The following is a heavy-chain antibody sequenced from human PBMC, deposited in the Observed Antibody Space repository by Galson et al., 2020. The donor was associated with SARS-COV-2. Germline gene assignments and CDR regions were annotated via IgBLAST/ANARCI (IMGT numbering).Heavy chain of an antibody. CDR1: GFTFSSYS. CDR2: ISSSSSTT. Sequence: GGSLRLSCAASGFTFSSYSMNWVRQAPGKGLEWVSYISSSSSTTYYADSVKGRFTISRDNAKNSLYLQMNSLRDEDTAVYYCATPRGYSSGPFDYWGQGTLVTVSS. V-gene: IGHV3-48*02. CDR3: ATPRGYSSGPFDY. J-gene: IGHJ4*02. D-gene: IGHD6-19*01.